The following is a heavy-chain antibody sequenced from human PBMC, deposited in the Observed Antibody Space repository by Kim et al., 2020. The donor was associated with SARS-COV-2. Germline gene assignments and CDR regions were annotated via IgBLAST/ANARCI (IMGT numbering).Heavy chain of an antibody. CDR3: AKGRGFGELLYGFDY. J-gene: IGHJ4*02. D-gene: IGHD3-10*01. CDR2: ISGSGGST. V-gene: IGHV3-23*01. CDR1: GFTFSSYA. Sequence: GGSLRLSCAASGFTFSSYAMSWVRQAPGKGLEWVSVISGSGGSTYYADSVKGRFTISRDNSKNTLYLQMNSLRAEDTAVYYCAKGRGFGELLYGFDYWGQGTLVTVSS.